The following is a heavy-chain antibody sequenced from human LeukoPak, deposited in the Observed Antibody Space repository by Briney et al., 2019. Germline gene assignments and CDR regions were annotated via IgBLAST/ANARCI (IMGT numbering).Heavy chain of an antibody. D-gene: IGHD3-9*01. J-gene: IGHJ4*02. CDR1: GFKFDDYG. Sequence: GGSLRLSCTASGFKFDDYGMTWVRQAPGKGLEWVANIKQDGSEKYYVDSVKGRFTISRDNAKSSLYLQMNSLRAEDTAVYYCARQLRYFDWLLEFDYWGQGTLVTVSS. CDR3: ARQLRYFDWLLEFDY. CDR2: IKQDGSEK. V-gene: IGHV3-7*01.